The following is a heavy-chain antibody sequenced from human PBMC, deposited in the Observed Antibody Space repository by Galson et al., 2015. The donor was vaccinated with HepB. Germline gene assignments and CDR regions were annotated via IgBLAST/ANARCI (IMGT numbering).Heavy chain of an antibody. CDR3: ARDRGYGSGGNCYSGLNPGDY. D-gene: IGHD2-15*01. J-gene: IGHJ4*02. CDR1: GGTFSSYA. V-gene: IGHV1-69*13. CDR2: ISPIFGTA. Sequence: SVKVSCKASGGTFSSYAISWVRQAPGQGLEWMGGISPIFGTANYAQKFQRRVTITADESTSTAYMELSSLRSEDTAVYYCARDRGYGSGGNCYSGLNPGDYWGQGTLVTVSS.